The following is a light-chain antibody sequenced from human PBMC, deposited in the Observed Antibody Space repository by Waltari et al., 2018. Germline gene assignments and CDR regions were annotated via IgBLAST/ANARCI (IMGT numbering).Light chain of an antibody. Sequence: DSQMTQSPSSLSASVGDRVTITCQASQDISNSLNWYQQKPGKAPKLLIYDASNLETGVPSRFSGSGSGTDFTFTISSLRPEDIATYYCQHYDNLPPPLTFGGGTKVEIK. J-gene: IGKJ4*01. V-gene: IGKV1-33*01. CDR1: QDISNS. CDR3: QHYDNLPPPLT. CDR2: DAS.